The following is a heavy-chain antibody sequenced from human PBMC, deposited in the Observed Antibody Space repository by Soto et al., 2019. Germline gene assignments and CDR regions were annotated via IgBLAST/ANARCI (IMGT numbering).Heavy chain of an antibody. V-gene: IGHV1-18*01. CDR1: GYTFTSYG. Sequence: GATVKASLKVPGYTFTSYGVSWVQQAPGQGLEWMGWISGYNGNTNYVQKLQGRVTMTTDTSTSTAYMELKSLRSDDTAVYYCARDRGSGWFVYWGQGTQVTVSS. D-gene: IGHD6-19*01. CDR3: ARDRGSGWFVY. CDR2: ISGYNGNT. J-gene: IGHJ4*02.